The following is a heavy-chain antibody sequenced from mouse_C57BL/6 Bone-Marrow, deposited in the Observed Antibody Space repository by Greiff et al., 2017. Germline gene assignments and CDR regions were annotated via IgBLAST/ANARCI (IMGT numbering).Heavy chain of an antibody. CDR1: GYSITSGYY. CDR2: ISYDGSN. Sequence: LEASGPGLVKPSQSLSLTCSVTGYSITSGYYWNWIRQFPGNKLEWMGYISYDGSNNYNPSLKNRISITRDTSKNQFFLKLNSVTTEDTATYYCASVWFAYWGQGTLVTVSA. V-gene: IGHV3-6*01. CDR3: ASVWFAY. J-gene: IGHJ3*01.